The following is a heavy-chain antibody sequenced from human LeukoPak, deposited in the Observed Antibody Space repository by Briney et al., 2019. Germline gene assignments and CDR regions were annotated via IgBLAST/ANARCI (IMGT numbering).Heavy chain of an antibody. Sequence: GGSLRLSCAASGFTVSSNYMSWVRQAPGKGLEWVSDIYSGGSTYYADSVKGRFTISRDNSKNTLYLQMNSLRAEDTAVYYCARGPLPGATKVYWGQGTLVTVSS. J-gene: IGHJ4*02. CDR2: IYSGGST. CDR3: ARGPLPGATKVY. CDR1: GFTVSSNY. V-gene: IGHV3-66*01. D-gene: IGHD1-26*01.